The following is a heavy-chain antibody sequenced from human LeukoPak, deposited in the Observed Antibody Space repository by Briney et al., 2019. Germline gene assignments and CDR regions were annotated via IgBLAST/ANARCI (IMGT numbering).Heavy chain of an antibody. D-gene: IGHD6-19*01. CDR3: AREKDNSGWKNWIDP. CDR2: INPNGGST. V-gene: IGHV1-46*01. CDR1: GYSFTSYY. J-gene: IGHJ5*02. Sequence: ASVKVSCKASGYSFTSYYMHWVRQAPGQGLEWMGIINPNGGSTSYAQKFRGRVTMTGDTSTSTVYMELSSLKSEDTAVYYCAREKDNSGWKNWIDPWGEGTLVTVSS.